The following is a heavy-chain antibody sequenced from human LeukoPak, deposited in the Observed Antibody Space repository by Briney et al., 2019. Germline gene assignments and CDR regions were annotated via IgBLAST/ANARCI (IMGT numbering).Heavy chain of an antibody. CDR2: ISGSGGST. J-gene: IGHJ6*02. Sequence: GGSLRLSCAASGFTFSSYAMSWVRQAPEKGLEWVSAISGSGGSTYYADSVKGRFTISRDNSKNTLYLQMNSLRAEDTAVYYCAKAYGDYVGYYYGMDVWGQGTTVTVSS. D-gene: IGHD4-17*01. CDR1: GFTFSSYA. V-gene: IGHV3-23*01. CDR3: AKAYGDYVGYYYGMDV.